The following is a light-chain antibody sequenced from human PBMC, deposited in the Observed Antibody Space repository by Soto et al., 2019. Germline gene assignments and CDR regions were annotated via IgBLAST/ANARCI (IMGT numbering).Light chain of an antibody. CDR2: GAS. J-gene: IGKJ2*01. CDR3: QQYHNWPPQYT. CDR1: QSVASN. V-gene: IGKV3-15*01. Sequence: EIVMTQSPASLSVSPGDGATLSCWASQSVASNVAWYQQKPGQGPRLLIHGASTRVAGVTARFSGSGSGTDFTLTISSLPSKDFAVYYCQQYHNWPPQYTFGQGTKLQIK.